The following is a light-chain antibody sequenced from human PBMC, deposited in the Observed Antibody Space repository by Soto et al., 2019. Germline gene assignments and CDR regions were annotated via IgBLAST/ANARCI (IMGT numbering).Light chain of an antibody. CDR2: LNSDGSH. J-gene: IGLJ3*02. V-gene: IGLV4-69*01. CDR1: SGHSSYA. Sequence: QSALTQSPSASASLGASVKLTCTLSSGHSSYAIAWHQQQPEKGPRYLMKLNSDGSHSKGDGIPDRFSGSSSGAERYLTISRLQSEDEADYYCQTWGTGIHWVFGGGTKLTVL. CDR3: QTWGTGIHWV.